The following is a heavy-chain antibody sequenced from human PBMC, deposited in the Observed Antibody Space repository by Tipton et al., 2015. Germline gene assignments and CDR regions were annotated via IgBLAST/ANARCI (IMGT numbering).Heavy chain of an antibody. Sequence: TLSLTCTVSGVSISLYYWSWIRQPPGKGLEWIGYIYYSGSTTYNPSLKTRVTMSVDTAKNQFSLNLMSLTTADTAVYYCARDSWGNCIGPSCYSFDSWGQGTLVTVSS. D-gene: IGHD2-15*01. J-gene: IGHJ4*02. CDR3: ARDSWGNCIGPSCYSFDS. CDR2: IYYSGST. CDR1: GVSISLYY. V-gene: IGHV4-59*01.